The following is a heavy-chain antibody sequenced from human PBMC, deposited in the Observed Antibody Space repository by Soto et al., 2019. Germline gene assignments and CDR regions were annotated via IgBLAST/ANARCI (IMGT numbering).Heavy chain of an antibody. Sequence: GASVKVSCKVSGYTLTELSMHWVRQAPGKGLEWMGGFDPEDGETIYAQKFQGRVTMTEDTSTDTAYMELSSLRSEDTAVYYCARDPTRTYCGGDCYSDSFDYWGQGTLVTVSS. D-gene: IGHD2-21*02. CDR1: GYTLTELS. J-gene: IGHJ4*02. CDR2: FDPEDGET. V-gene: IGHV1-24*01. CDR3: ARDPTRTYCGGDCYSDSFDY.